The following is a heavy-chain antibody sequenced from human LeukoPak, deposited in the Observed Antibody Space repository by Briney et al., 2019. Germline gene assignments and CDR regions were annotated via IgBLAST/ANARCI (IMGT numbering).Heavy chain of an antibody. Sequence: GGSLRLSCAASGFTFSTYWMTWVRQAPGKGLEWVASLNEDGSEKYYVDSVKGRFTISRDNAQKSLYLEMKSLSAKDTAVYYCARAVTSTEGYWGQGTLVSVSS. CDR2: LNEDGSEK. V-gene: IGHV3-7*03. CDR3: ARAVTSTEGY. J-gene: IGHJ4*02. CDR1: GFTFSTYW.